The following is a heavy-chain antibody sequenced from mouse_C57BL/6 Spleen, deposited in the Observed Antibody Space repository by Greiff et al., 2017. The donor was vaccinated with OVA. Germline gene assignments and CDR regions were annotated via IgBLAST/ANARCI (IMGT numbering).Heavy chain of an antibody. V-gene: IGHV10-1*01. Sequence: EVNVVESGGGLVQPKGSLKLSCAASGFSFNTYAMNWVRQAPGKGLEWVARIRSKSNNYATYYADSVKDRFTISRDDSESMLYLQMNNLKTEDTAMYYCVRLGWYDWYFDVWGTGTTVTVSS. CDR1: GFSFNTYA. CDR2: IRSKSNNYAT. CDR3: VRLGWYDWYFDV. J-gene: IGHJ1*03. D-gene: IGHD2-3*01.